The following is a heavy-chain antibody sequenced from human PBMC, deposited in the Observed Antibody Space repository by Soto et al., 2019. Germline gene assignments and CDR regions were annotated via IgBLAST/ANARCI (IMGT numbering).Heavy chain of an antibody. Sequence: ASVKVSCKASGYTFVSYYLHWVRQAPGQGLEWMGVINSGGGSTSYAQKFQGRVTMTRDTSTSTVYMELSSLRPEDTAVYYCVRAEEWLSSGYYFDYWGQGALVTVS. V-gene: IGHV1-46*03. CDR2: INSGGGST. J-gene: IGHJ4*02. CDR1: GYTFVSYY. D-gene: IGHD3-3*01. CDR3: VRAEEWLSSGYYFDY.